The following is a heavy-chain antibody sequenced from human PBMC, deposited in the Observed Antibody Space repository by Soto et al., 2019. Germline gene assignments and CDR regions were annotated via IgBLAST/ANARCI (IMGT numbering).Heavy chain of an antibody. D-gene: IGHD6-19*01. CDR1: GLFIGSSA. CDR3: ANDHPSSGWPTFQY. J-gene: IGHJ4*02. CDR2: ITRDGRT. V-gene: IGHV3-23*01. Sequence: GGSLRLSCPASGLFIGSSAMSWVRQVPGEGLQWVAAITRDGRTYYAESVKGRFAISRDDSKNSLILQMNSLRVDDTALYFCANDHPSSGWPTFQYWGQGT.